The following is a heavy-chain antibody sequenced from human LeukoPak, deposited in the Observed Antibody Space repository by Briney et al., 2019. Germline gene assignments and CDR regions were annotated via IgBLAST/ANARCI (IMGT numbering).Heavy chain of an antibody. CDR3: ARSHDMITFGGVIAVDAFDI. D-gene: IGHD3-16*02. CDR1: GGTFSSYV. V-gene: IGHV1-69*06. J-gene: IGHJ3*02. CDR2: INPIFGTA. Sequence: ASVKVSCKSSGGTFSSYVISWVRQAPGQGLEWMGGINPIFGTANFAQKVQGRVTVTVDKSTSTAYMELSILRSEDTAVYYGARSHDMITFGGVIAVDAFDIWGQGTMVTVSS.